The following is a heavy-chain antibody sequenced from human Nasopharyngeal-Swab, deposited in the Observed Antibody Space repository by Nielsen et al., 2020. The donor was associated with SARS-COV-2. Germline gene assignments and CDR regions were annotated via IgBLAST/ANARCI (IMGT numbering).Heavy chain of an antibody. V-gene: IGHV3-11*01. J-gene: IGHJ4*02. D-gene: IGHD1-26*01. CDR2: ISSSGSTI. Sequence: GESLKISCAASGFTFSDYYISWIRQAPGKGLEWVSYISSSGSTIYYADSVKGRFTISRDNAKNSLYLQMNSLRAEDTAVYYCAREIWSGSFLDYWGQGTLVTVSS. CDR3: AREIWSGSFLDY. CDR1: GFTFSDYY.